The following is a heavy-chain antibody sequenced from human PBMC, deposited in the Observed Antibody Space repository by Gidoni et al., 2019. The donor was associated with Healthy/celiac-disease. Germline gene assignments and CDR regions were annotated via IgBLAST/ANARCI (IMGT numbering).Heavy chain of an antibody. D-gene: IGHD2-15*01. CDR2: IWYDGSNK. J-gene: IGHJ4*02. CDR3: ARGGIPVVTGGVDY. CDR1: GFTFSSYG. V-gene: IGHV3-33*01. Sequence: QVQLVESGGGVVQPGRSLRLSCAASGFTFSSYGMHWVRQAPGKGLEWVAVIWYDGSNKYYADSVKGRFTISRDNSKNTLYLQMNSLRAEDTAVYYCARGGIPVVTGGVDYWGQGTLVTVSS.